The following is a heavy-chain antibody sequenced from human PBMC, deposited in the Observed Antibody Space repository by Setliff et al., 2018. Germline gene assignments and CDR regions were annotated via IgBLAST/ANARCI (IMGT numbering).Heavy chain of an antibody. CDR1: GGSISSSNYY. Sequence: SETLSLTCTVSGGSISSSNYYWGWIRQPPGKGLEWIGTIYYSGSTYYNPSLKSRVTISVDTSKNQFSLKLSSVTAADTAVYYCARGLSKRDYWGQGTLVTVSS. J-gene: IGHJ4*02. CDR3: ARGLSKRDY. V-gene: IGHV4-39*07. CDR2: IYYSGST.